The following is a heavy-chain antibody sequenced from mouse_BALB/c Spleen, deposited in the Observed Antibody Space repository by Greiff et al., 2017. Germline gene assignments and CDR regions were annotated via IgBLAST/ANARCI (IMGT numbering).Heavy chain of an antibody. D-gene: IGHD3-2*01. CDR1: GFTFSSYG. Sequence: EVKLVESGGDLVKPGGSLKLSCAASGFTFSSYGMSWVRQTPDKRLEWVATISSGGSYTYYPDSVKGRFTISRDNAKNTLYLQMSSLKSEDTAIYYCARPRQLGLERSYFDYWGQGTTLTVSS. CDR2: ISSGGSYT. J-gene: IGHJ2*01. V-gene: IGHV5-6*01. CDR3: ARPRQLGLERSYFDY.